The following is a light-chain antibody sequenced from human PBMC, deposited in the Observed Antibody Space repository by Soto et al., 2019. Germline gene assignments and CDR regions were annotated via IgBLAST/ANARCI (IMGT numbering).Light chain of an antibody. J-gene: IGLJ3*02. CDR1: SSNIGSNI. CDR3: SAWDASLGAIL. Sequence: QSVLSQPPSASGTPGQTVTISCSGRSSNIGSNIVNWYQQLPGTAPKLLIYNDDHRPSGVADRFSGSKSGTSASLAISGLQSEDEADYYCSAWDASLGAILFGGGTKLTVL. V-gene: IGLV1-44*01. CDR2: NDD.